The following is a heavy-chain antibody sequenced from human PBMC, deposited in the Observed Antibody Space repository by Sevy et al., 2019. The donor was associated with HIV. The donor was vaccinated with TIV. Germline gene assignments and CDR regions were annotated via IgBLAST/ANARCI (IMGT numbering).Heavy chain of an antibody. D-gene: IGHD2-2*02. CDR2: IKSKTDGGTT. V-gene: IGHV3-15*01. CDR1: GFTFSNAW. Sequence: GGSLRLSCAASGFTFSNAWMSWVRQAPGKGLEWVGRIKSKTDGGTTDYAAPVKGRFTISRDDSKNTLYLQMNSLKTEDTAVYYCTTDSVVVVPAAIASDYWGQGTLVTVSS. CDR3: TTDSVVVVPAAIASDY. J-gene: IGHJ4*02.